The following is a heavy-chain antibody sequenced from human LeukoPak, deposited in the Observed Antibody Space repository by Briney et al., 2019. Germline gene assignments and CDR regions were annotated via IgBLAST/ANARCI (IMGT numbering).Heavy chain of an antibody. D-gene: IGHD4-17*01. J-gene: IGHJ4*02. CDR3: GKDDDGRHHGVDH. Sequence: GGSLRLSCAASGFTVSSYAMTWVRQAPGKGLEWVSAIGYNAGDTYYADSVKGRFTISRDNSMNTLYLQMSSLRADDTPLYHWGKDDDGRHHGVDHWGQGTLVTVSS. CDR2: IGYNAGDT. CDR1: GFTVSSYA. V-gene: IGHV3-23*01.